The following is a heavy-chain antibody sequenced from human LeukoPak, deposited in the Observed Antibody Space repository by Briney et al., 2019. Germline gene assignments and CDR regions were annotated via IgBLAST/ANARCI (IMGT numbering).Heavy chain of an antibody. CDR2: ISPKSGGT. V-gene: IGHV1-2*02. Sequence: WASVKVSCKASGYTFTGYYVHWVRQAPGQGLEWVGWISPKSGGTNYAQKFQGRVTMTTDTSISTAYMELSRLRSDDTALYYCAREAYSGSYLGDYFDYWGQGTLVTVSS. J-gene: IGHJ4*02. CDR3: AREAYSGSYLGDYFDY. CDR1: GYTFTGYY. D-gene: IGHD1-26*01.